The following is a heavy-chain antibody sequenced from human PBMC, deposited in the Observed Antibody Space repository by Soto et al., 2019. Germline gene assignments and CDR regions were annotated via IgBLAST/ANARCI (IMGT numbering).Heavy chain of an antibody. Sequence: EVQLVQSGGGLVQPGGSLRLSCAASGLTLGDHYMAWVRQTPGKGLEWIGRRRNKVIGYTTEYAASVKGRFTISKDDSKNSLYLQMDSLRTDDTAVYYCSRGAPPFDDWGQGTLVTVSS. CDR1: GLTLGDHY. V-gene: IGHV3-72*01. CDR3: SRGAPPFDD. J-gene: IGHJ4*02. CDR2: RRNKVIGYTT.